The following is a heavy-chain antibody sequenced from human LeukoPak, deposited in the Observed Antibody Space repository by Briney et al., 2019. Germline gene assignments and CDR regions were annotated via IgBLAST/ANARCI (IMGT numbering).Heavy chain of an antibody. D-gene: IGHD5-18*01. CDR3: ARVNHGTAMVQLLDY. CDR1: GYTFTSYG. Sequence: GASVKVSCKASGYTFTSYGISWARQAPGQGLEWMGWISAYNGNTNYAQKLQGRVTMTTDTSTSTAYMELRSLRSDDTAVYYCARVNHGTAMVQLLDYWGQGTLVTVSS. V-gene: IGHV1-18*01. J-gene: IGHJ4*02. CDR2: ISAYNGNT.